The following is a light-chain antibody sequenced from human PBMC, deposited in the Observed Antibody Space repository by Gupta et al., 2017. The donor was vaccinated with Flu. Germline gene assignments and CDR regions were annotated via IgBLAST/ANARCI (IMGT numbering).Light chain of an antibody. Sequence: DIQMTQSPSSLSASVGDRVNITCQASQDISFYLNWFQQKPGTAPKLLMFDASNLEVGVPSTFSGSGSGTHFTLTISNLRPEDFAIYYCQHYDKLPFTFGGGTRV. V-gene: IGKV1-33*01. CDR1: QDISFY. CDR2: DAS. CDR3: QHYDKLPFT. J-gene: IGKJ4*01.